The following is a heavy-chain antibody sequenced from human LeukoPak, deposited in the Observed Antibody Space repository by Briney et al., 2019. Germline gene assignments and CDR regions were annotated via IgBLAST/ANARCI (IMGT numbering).Heavy chain of an antibody. CDR1: GYTFTSYY. D-gene: IGHD3-16*01. CDR2: INPSGGST. CDR3: ARVVVGGFPGPADVFDI. Sequence: GASVKVSCKASGYTFTSYYMHWVRQAPGQGLEWMGMINPSGGSTSYTQKFQGRVTMTRDTSTSTVYMELSSLRSEDTAVYYCARVVVGGFPGPADVFDIWGQGTMVTVSS. V-gene: IGHV1-46*01. J-gene: IGHJ3*02.